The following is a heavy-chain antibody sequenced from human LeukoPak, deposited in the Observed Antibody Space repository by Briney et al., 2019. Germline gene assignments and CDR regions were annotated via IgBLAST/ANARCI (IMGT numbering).Heavy chain of an antibody. Sequence: ASVKVSCKASGYTFTSYGISWVRQAPGQGLEWMGWISAYNGNTNYAQKLQGRVTMTTDTSTSTAYMELRSLRSDDTAVYYCARDEVRRDIVLMVYAIWGXXTMVTVSS. CDR3: ARDEVRRDIVLMVYAI. CDR1: GYTFTSYG. J-gene: IGHJ3*02. V-gene: IGHV1-18*01. D-gene: IGHD2-8*01. CDR2: ISAYNGNT.